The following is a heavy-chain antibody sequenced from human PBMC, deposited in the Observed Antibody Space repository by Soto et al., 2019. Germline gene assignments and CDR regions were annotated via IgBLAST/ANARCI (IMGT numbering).Heavy chain of an antibody. CDR1: GYTFTSYY. D-gene: IGHD1-26*01. J-gene: IGHJ6*02. Sequence: GASVKVSCKASGYTFTSYYMHWVRQAPGQGLEWMGIINPSGGSTSYAQKFQGRVTMTRDTSTSTVYMELSSLRSEDTAVYYCARSVGAAEYYYYYYGMDVWGQGTTVTVSS. CDR2: INPSGGST. CDR3: ARSVGAAEYYYYYYGMDV. V-gene: IGHV1-46*01.